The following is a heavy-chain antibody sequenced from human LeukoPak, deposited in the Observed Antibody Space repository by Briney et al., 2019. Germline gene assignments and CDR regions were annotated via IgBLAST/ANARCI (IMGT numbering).Heavy chain of an antibody. V-gene: IGHV3-30*03. J-gene: IGHJ4*02. CDR3: ASVGAPDY. CDR2: ISYDGSNK. D-gene: IGHD1-26*01. CDR1: GFTFSSYS. Sequence: GGSLRLSCAASGFTFSSYSMNWVRQAPGKGLEWVAVISYDGSNKYYADSVKGRFTISRDNSKNTLYLQMNSLRAEDTAVYYCASVGAPDYWGQGTLVTVSS.